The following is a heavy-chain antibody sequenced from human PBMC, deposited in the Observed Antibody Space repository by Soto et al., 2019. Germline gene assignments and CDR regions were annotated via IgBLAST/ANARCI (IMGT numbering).Heavy chain of an antibody. CDR1: GGSISSGGYY. Sequence: QVQLQESGPGLVKPSQTLSLTCTVSGGSISSGGYYWSWIRQHPGKGLEWIGYIYYSGSTYYNPSLKSRVTISVDTSKNQFSLKLSSVTAADTAVYYCVGWGDFDWFDPWGQGPWSPSPQ. V-gene: IGHV4-31*03. J-gene: IGHJ5*02. D-gene: IGHD3-16*01. CDR2: IYYSGST. CDR3: VGWGDFDWFDP.